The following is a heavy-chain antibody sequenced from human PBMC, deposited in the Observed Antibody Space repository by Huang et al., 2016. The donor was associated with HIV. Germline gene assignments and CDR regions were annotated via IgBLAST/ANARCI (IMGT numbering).Heavy chain of an antibody. V-gene: IGHV5-51*01. Sequence: EVQLAQSGAEVKKPGESLKISCKGSGFSFTNYWIGWVRQMPGKGLEWMGIIYPGDSDTKYSPAFQGQVTISADKSISTAYLQWSSLKASDTAMYYCARSTSGYYYRTDYWGQGTLVTVSS. CDR1: GFSFTNYW. J-gene: IGHJ4*02. CDR3: ARSTSGYYYRTDY. CDR2: IYPGDSDT. D-gene: IGHD3-22*01.